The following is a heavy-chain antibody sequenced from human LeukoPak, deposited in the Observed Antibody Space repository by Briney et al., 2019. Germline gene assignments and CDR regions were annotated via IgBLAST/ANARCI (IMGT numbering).Heavy chain of an antibody. CDR3: ARHEGYCSGGSCYSDAFDI. V-gene: IGHV4-39*01. CDR1: GGSISSSSYY. D-gene: IGHD2-15*01. J-gene: IGHJ3*02. Sequence: SETLSLTCTVSGGSISSSSYYWGWIRQPPGQGLEWIGSIYYSGSTYYNPSLKSRVTISVDTSKNQFSLKLSSVTAADTAVYYCARHEGYCSGGSCYSDAFDIWGQGTMVTVSS. CDR2: IYYSGST.